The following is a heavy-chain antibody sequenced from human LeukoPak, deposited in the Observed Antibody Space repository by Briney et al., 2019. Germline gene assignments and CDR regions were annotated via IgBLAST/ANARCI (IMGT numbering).Heavy chain of an antibody. V-gene: IGHV1-69*05. Sequence: ASVKVSCKASGGTFSSYAISWVRQAPGQGLEWMGRIIPIFGTANYAQKFQGRVTITTDESTSTAYMELSSLRSEDTGVYYCAGQIVLTDYFDYWGQGTLVTVSS. CDR2: IIPIFGTA. J-gene: IGHJ4*02. D-gene: IGHD2-8*01. CDR3: AGQIVLTDYFDY. CDR1: GGTFSSYA.